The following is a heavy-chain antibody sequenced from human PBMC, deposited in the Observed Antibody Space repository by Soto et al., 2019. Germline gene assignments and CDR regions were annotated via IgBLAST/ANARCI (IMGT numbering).Heavy chain of an antibody. CDR2: IYHSGST. V-gene: IGHV4-4*02. Sequence: SETLSLTCAVSSGSISSSNWWSWVRQPPGRGLEWIGEIYHSGSTNYNPSLKSRVTISVDKSKNQFSLKLSSVTAADTAVYYCARIRAGSGCLDYWGQGTLVTVSS. J-gene: IGHJ4*02. D-gene: IGHD6-19*01. CDR1: SGSISSSNW. CDR3: ARIRAGSGCLDY.